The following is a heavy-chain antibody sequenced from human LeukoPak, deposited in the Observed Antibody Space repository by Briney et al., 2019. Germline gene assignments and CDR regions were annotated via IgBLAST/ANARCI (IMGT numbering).Heavy chain of an antibody. CDR1: GFTFSSYS. D-gene: IGHD3-3*01. J-gene: IGHJ4*02. CDR3: ALLEWLPN. CDR2: ISSSSSYI. V-gene: IGHV3-21*01. Sequence: GGSLRLSCAASGFTFSSYSMNWVRQAPGKGLEWVSSISSSSSYIYYADSVEGRFTISRDNAKNILFLQMNSLRAEDTAVYYCALLEWLPNWGQGTLVTVSS.